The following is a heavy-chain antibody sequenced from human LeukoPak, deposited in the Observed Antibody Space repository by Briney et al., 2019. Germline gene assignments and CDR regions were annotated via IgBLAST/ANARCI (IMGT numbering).Heavy chain of an antibody. CDR2: IYYSGST. V-gene: IGHV4-61*01. D-gene: IGHD3-22*01. J-gene: IGHJ6*02. CDR1: GASVSSASDG. Sequence: PSETLSPAHHVSGASVSSASDGSSWIRQPPGKGLEWIGYIYYSGSTNYNPSLKSRVTISVDTSKNQFSLKLNSVTAADTAVYYCASVDESSGYSLRGMDYWGQGTTVTVSS. CDR3: ASVDESSGYSLRGMDY.